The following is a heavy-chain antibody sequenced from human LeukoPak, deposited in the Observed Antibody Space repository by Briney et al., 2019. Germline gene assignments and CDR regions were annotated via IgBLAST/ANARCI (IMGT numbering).Heavy chain of an antibody. CDR3: AREPGAWGELRELGY. CDR2: INPNSGGT. Sequence: ASVKVSCKASGYTFTSYYMHWVRQAPGQGLEWMGRINPNSGGTNYAQKFQGRVTMTRDTSISTAYMELSRLRSDDTAVYYCAREPGAWGELRELGYWGQGTLVTVSS. CDR1: GYTFTSYY. D-gene: IGHD1-26*01. V-gene: IGHV1-2*06. J-gene: IGHJ4*02.